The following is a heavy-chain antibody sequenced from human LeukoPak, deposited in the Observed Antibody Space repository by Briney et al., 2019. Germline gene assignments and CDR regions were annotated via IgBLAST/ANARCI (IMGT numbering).Heavy chain of an antibody. CDR1: GFTFSSYA. V-gene: IGHV3-23*01. CDR2: ISGSGGST. CDR3: AKDSFPFIPAAENWFDP. D-gene: IGHD2-2*01. J-gene: IGHJ5*02. Sequence: GGSLRLSCAASGFTFSSYAMSWVRQAPGKGLEWVSAISGSGGSTYYADSVKGRFTISSDNSKNTLYLQMNSLRAEDTAVYYCAKDSFPFIPAAENWFDPWGQGTLVTVSS.